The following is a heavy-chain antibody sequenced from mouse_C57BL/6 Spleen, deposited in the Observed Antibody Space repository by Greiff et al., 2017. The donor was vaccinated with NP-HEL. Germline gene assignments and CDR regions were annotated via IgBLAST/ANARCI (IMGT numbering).Heavy chain of an antibody. V-gene: IGHV1-55*01. CDR3: ARKGYYGSSGDYFDY. Sequence: QVQLQQPGAELVKPGASVKMSCKASGYTFTSYWITWVKQRPGQGLEWIGDIYPGSGSTNYNEKFKSKATLTVDTSSSTAYMQLSSLTSEDSAVYYGARKGYYGSSGDYFDYLGQGTTLTVSS. J-gene: IGHJ2*01. CDR2: IYPGSGST. D-gene: IGHD1-1*01. CDR1: GYTFTSYW.